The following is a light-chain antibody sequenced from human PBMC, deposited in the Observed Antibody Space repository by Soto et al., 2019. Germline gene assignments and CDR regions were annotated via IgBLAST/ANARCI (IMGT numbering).Light chain of an antibody. CDR3: QQYGSSPLFT. CDR1: QSVSSSY. J-gene: IGKJ3*01. CDR2: GAS. Sequence: DIVLTQSPGTLSLSPGERATLSCRASQSVSSSYLAWYQQKPGQAPRLLIYGASSRATGIPDRFSGSGSGTDFTLTISRLESEDFAVYYCQQYGSSPLFTFGPGTKVDIK. V-gene: IGKV3-20*01.